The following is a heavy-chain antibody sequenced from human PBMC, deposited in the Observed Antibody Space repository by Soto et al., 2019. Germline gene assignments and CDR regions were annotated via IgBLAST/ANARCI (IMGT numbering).Heavy chain of an antibody. V-gene: IGHV3-30*18. CDR1: GFNFDNYG. CDR3: AKDRVGGTFYTPLAF. D-gene: IGHD1-7*01. J-gene: IGHJ4*02. Sequence: VGSLRLSCQASGFNFDNYGMHWVRQAPGKGLEWVAVITYGGSFQYYADSVKGRFTISRDNSKNTLSLHLNTLKPEDTAVYHCAKDRVGGTFYTPLAFWGQGTLVTVSS. CDR2: ITYGGSFQ.